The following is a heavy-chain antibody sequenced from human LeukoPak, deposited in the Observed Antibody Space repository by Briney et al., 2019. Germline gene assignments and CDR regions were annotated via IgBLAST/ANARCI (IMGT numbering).Heavy chain of an antibody. Sequence: SQTLSLTCTVSGGSISSGSYYWSWIRQPAGKGLEWIGRIYTSGSTNYNPSLKSPVTISVDTSKNQFSLKLSSVTAADTAVYYCARGGYDSSGYTTGFDYWGQGTLVTVSS. CDR1: GGSISSGSYY. CDR3: ARGGYDSSGYTTGFDY. CDR2: IYTSGST. D-gene: IGHD3-22*01. V-gene: IGHV4-61*02. J-gene: IGHJ4*02.